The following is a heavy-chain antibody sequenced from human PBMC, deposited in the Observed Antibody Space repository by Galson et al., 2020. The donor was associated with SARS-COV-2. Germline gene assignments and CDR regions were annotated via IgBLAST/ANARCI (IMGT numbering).Heavy chain of an antibody. J-gene: IGHJ6*03. CDR1: GFTFSSYG. D-gene: IGHD3-10*01. CDR2: IWYDGSNK. Sequence: GRSLRLSCAASGFTFSSYGMHWVRQAPGKGLEWVAVIWYDGSNKYYADSVKGRFTISRDNSKNTLYLQMNSLRAEDTAVYYCARDHGGYYYYMDVWGKGTTVTVSS. CDR3: ARDHGGYYYYMDV. V-gene: IGHV3-33*01.